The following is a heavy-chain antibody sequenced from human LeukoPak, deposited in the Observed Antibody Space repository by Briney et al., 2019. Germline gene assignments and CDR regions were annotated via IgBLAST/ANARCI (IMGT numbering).Heavy chain of an antibody. J-gene: IGHJ4*02. CDR2: INHSGST. CDR1: GGSFRGYY. Sequence: PSETLSLTCAVYGGSFRGYYWSGIRQPPGKGLEWVGEINHSGSTNYNPALKSRVTISVDTSKNQSSLTLSSVTAAGTAVYYCARMRDTWIQLWPFDYWGQGTLVTVSS. D-gene: IGHD5-18*01. CDR3: ARMRDTWIQLWPFDY. V-gene: IGHV4-34*01.